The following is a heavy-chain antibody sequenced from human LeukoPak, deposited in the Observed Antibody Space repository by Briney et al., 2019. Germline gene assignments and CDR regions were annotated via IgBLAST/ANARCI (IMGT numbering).Heavy chain of an antibody. D-gene: IGHD2-21*02. CDR3: ARVEGAYCGGDCYKYYGMDI. V-gene: IGHV3-21*06. CDR1: GFTFSSCS. J-gene: IGHJ6*02. CDR2: ISSHGNFI. Sequence: GESLRLSCKASGFTFSSCSMNWVRQAPEKGLEWVASISSHGNFIYYADSVKGRFTISRDNSKNSLYVQMNNLRVEDTALYYCARVEGAYCGGDCYKYYGMDIWGQGTTVTVSS.